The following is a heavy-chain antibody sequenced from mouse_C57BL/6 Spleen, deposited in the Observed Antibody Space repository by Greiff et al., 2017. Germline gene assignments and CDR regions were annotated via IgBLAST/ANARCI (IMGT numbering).Heavy chain of an antibody. CDR3: TKIYYGNHGYAMDY. CDR1: GYTFTDYE. D-gene: IGHD2-1*01. J-gene: IGHJ4*01. Sequence: QVQLQQSGAELVRPGASVTLSCKASGYTFTDYEMHWVKQTPVHGLEWIGAIDPETGGTAYNQKFKGKAILTADKSSSTAFMELRSLTSEDSAVYYCTKIYYGNHGYAMDYWGQGTSVTVSA. CDR2: IDPETGGT. V-gene: IGHV1-15*01.